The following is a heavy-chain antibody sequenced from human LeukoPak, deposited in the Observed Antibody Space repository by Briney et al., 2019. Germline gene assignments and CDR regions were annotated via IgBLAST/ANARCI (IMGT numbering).Heavy chain of an antibody. Sequence: GGSLRLSCAASGFTFGSYWMSWVRQAPGKGLEWVANIKEDGSEKYYVDSVKGRFTISRDNAKNSLYLQMNSLRAEDTAVYYCARGGDVLRFLEWSGNNWFDPWGQGTLVTVSA. CDR2: IKEDGSEK. D-gene: IGHD3-3*01. CDR3: ARGGDVLRFLEWSGNNWFDP. J-gene: IGHJ5*02. V-gene: IGHV3-7*04. CDR1: GFTFGSYW.